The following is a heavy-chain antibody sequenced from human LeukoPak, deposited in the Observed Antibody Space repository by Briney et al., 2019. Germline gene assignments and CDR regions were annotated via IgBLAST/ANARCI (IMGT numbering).Heavy chain of an antibody. D-gene: IGHD2-2*01. J-gene: IGHJ4*02. Sequence: GWSLRLSCAASGFTFNSYAMHWVRQAPGKGLEWVAVISYDGSNKYYADSVKGRFTISRGNLKNTLYLQMNSLRAEDTAVYYCARDQLAFDYWGQGTLVTVSS. V-gene: IGHV3-30*04. CDR2: ISYDGSNK. CDR1: GFTFNSYA. CDR3: ARDQLAFDY.